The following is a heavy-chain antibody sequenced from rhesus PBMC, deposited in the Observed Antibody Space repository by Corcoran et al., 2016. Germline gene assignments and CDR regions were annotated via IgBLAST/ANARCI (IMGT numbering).Heavy chain of an antibody. J-gene: IGHJ4*01. CDR3: AKSRDSSGWAGDY. CDR1: GYSFTSYW. V-gene: IGHV5-20*01. Sequence: EVQLVQSGAEGKRPGESLKISFKTSGYSFTSYWISWLPQLPGEGLEWMGAIDPSDSDTRYNPSFQGQVTISADKSISTAYLQWSRLKASDTATYYCAKSRDSSGWAGDYWGQGVLVTVSS. D-gene: IGHD6-31*01. CDR2: IDPSDSDT.